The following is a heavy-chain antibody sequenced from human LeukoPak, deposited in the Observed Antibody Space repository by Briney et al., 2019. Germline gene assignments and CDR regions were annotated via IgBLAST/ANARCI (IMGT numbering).Heavy chain of an antibody. CDR2: FYTSGST. CDR1: GGSISSYY. CDR3: AKVPHDYGDYEGGGDFDY. Sequence: SETLSLTCTVSGGSISSYYWSWIRQPAGKGLEWIGRFYTSGSTNYNPSLKSRVTMSVDTSKNQFSLNLSSVTAADTAVYYCAKVPHDYGDYEGGGDFDYWGQGTLVTVSS. V-gene: IGHV4-4*07. D-gene: IGHD4-17*01. J-gene: IGHJ4*02.